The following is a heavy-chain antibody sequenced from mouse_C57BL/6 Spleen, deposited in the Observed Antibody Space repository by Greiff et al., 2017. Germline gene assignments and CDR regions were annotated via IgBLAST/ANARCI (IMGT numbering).Heavy chain of an antibody. J-gene: IGHJ3*01. CDR2: INPNNGGT. CDR3: AREENGNFAWFAY. D-gene: IGHD2-1*01. Sequence: EVQLQQSGPELVKPGASVKMSCKASGYTFTDYNMHWVKQSHGKSLEWIGYINPNNGGTSYNQKFKGKATLTVNKSSSTAYMELRSLTSEDSAVYYCAREENGNFAWFAYWGQGTLVTVSA. V-gene: IGHV1-22*01. CDR1: GYTFTDYN.